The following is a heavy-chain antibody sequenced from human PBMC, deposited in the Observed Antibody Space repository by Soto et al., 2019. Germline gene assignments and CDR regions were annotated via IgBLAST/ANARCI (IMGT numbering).Heavy chain of an antibody. CDR3: ARDQPGYSYGYGLGY. Sequence: EVQLVESGGGLVKPGGSLRLSCAASGFTFSCYSMNWVRQAPGKGLEWVSSISSSSSYIYYADSVKGRFTISRDNAKNSLYLQMNSLRAEDTAVYYCARDQPGYSYGYGLGYWGQGTLVTVSS. J-gene: IGHJ4*02. CDR2: ISSSSSYI. D-gene: IGHD5-18*01. CDR1: GFTFSCYS. V-gene: IGHV3-21*01.